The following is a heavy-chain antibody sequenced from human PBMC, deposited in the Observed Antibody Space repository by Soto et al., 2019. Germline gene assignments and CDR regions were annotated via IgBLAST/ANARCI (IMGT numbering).Heavy chain of an antibody. CDR1: GFTCSSYS. J-gene: IGHJ4*02. V-gene: IGHV3-21*01. D-gene: IGHD3-3*01. Sequence: GGSLRLSCAASGFTCSSYSMNWVRQAPGKGLEWVSSISSSSSYVYYADSVKGRFTISRDNAKNSLYLQMNSLRAEDTAVYYCARIFGVVIITPSAYWGQGTLVTVSS. CDR3: ARIFGVVIITPSAY. CDR2: ISSSSSYV.